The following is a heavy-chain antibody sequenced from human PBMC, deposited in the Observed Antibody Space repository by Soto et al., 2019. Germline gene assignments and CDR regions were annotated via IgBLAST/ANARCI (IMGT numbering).Heavy chain of an antibody. J-gene: IGHJ3*02. D-gene: IGHD5-12*01. V-gene: IGHV3-23*01. Sequence: VGSLRLSCAASGFTFSSYAMSWVRQAPGKGLEWVSAISGSGGSTYYADSVKGRFTISRDNSKNTLYLQMNSLRAEDTAVYYCARDRGYSGYDFDAFDIWGQGTMVTVSS. CDR3: ARDRGYSGYDFDAFDI. CDR1: GFTFSSYA. CDR2: ISGSGGST.